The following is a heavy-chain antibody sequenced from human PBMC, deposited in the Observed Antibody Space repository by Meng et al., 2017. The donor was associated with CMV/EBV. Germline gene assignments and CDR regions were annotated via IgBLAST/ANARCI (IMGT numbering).Heavy chain of an antibody. CDR2: ITSKNDGGAI. CDR3: MRADGVNQD. J-gene: IGHJ4*02. D-gene: IGHD2-8*01. CDR1: ALSLSNVN. Sequence: CAACALSLSNVNINWVRQAPGKGLEWVGRITSKNDGGAIDYAAAVKGRFTISRDESENTVYLQMNSLITEDSAIYYCMRADGVNQDWGQGSLVTVSS. V-gene: IGHV3-15*07.